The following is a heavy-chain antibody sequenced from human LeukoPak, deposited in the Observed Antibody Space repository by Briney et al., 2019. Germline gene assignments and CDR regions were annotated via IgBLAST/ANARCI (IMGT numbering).Heavy chain of an antibody. CDR3: ARDHSSSGWNDAFDI. CDR2: ISSSSSTI. Sequence: GGSLSLSCAASGFTFSSYSMNWVRQAPGKGLEWVSYISSSSSTIYYADSVKGRFTISRDNAKNSLYLQMNSLRAEDTAVYYCARDHSSSGWNDAFDIWGQGTMVTVSS. CDR1: GFTFSSYS. J-gene: IGHJ3*02. V-gene: IGHV3-48*01. D-gene: IGHD6-19*01.